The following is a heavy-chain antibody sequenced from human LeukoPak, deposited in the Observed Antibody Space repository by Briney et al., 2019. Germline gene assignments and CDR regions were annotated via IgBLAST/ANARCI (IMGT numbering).Heavy chain of an antibody. CDR3: ARDVGPTTVTTVAFGY. V-gene: IGHV1-69*05. D-gene: IGHD4-17*01. CDR2: IIPIFGTA. J-gene: IGHJ4*02. Sequence: GASVKVSCKASGGTFSSYAISWVRQAPGQGLEWMGRIIPIFGTANYAQKFQGRVTIPTDESTSTAYMELSSLRSEDTAVYYCARDVGPTTVTTVAFGYWGQGTLVTVSS. CDR1: GGTFSSYA.